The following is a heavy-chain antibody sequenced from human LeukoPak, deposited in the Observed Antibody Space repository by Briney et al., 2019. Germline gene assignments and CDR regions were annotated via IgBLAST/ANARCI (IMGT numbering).Heavy chain of an antibody. J-gene: IGHJ4*02. CDR2: INSDGSST. CDR1: GFTFSSYW. CDR3: AREPSTAAAGNGINY. Sequence: PGGSLRLSCAASGFTFSSYWMHWVRQAPEKGLVWVSHINSDGSSTGYADSVKGRFTISRDNAKNTLYLQMNSLRADDTAVYYCAREPSTAAAGNGINYWGQGTLVTVSS. D-gene: IGHD6-13*01. V-gene: IGHV3-74*01.